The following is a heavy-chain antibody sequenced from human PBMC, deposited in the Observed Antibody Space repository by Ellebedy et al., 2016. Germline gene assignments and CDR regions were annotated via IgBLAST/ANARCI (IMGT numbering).Heavy chain of an antibody. CDR2: ISNTGKT. V-gene: IGHV4-31*03. Sequence: SETLSLXCSVSGDSVTSSSYYWTWIRQRPGRGLEWIGYISNTGKTYYNSSLKSRVDVSLDMSENQFSLKLSSMTAADAAVYYCAREWQLLPYSVLNVWGQGTVVTVSS. D-gene: IGHD5-24*01. J-gene: IGHJ3*01. CDR3: AREWQLLPYSVLNV. CDR1: GDSVTSSSYY.